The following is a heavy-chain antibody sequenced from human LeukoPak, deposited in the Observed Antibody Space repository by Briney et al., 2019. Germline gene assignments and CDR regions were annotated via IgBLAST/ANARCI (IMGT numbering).Heavy chain of an antibody. D-gene: IGHD3-22*01. V-gene: IGHV3-11*03. J-gene: IGHJ4*02. CDR1: GFTFSDYY. CDR2: ISGSSSYT. Sequence: GGSLRLSCAASGFTFSDYYMIWIRKAPGKGLEWVSYISGSSSYTGYADSVKGRFTISRDNAKNSLFLQMNSLRAEDTAVYYCASRRSGYHVDYWGQGTQVTVSS. CDR3: ASRRSGYHVDY.